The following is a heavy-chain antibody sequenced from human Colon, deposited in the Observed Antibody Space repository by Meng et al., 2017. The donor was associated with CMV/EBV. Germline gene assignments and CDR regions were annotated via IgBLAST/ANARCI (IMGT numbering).Heavy chain of an antibody. Sequence: SETLSLTCTVSGGSISSSSYYWGWIRQPPGKGLEWIWSIYYSGSAYYNPSLKSRVTISVDTSKNQFSLKLSSVTAADTAVYYCARSQFFGVVIGRVNWFDPWGQGTLVTVSS. V-gene: IGHV4-39*01. CDR2: IYYSGSA. CDR3: ARSQFFGVVIGRVNWFDP. D-gene: IGHD3-3*01. J-gene: IGHJ5*02. CDR1: GGSISSSSYY.